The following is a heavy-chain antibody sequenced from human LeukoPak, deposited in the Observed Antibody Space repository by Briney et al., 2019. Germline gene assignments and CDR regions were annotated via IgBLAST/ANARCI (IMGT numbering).Heavy chain of an antibody. CDR3: VRGASGGHYVIDY. J-gene: IGHJ4*02. V-gene: IGHV3-74*01. CDR1: GFTYGNYL. Sequence: GGSLRLSCAASGFTYGNYLMHWVRQAPGKGLVWVSRISPDGRSTNYADFAKGRFTVSRDNAMNTVYLQMNSLRTEDTAVYYCVRGASGGHYVIDYWGQGTLVTVSS. CDR2: ISPDGRST. D-gene: IGHD1-26*01.